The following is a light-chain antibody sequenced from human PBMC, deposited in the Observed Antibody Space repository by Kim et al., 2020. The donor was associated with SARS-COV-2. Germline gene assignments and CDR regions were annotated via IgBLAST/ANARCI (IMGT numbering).Light chain of an antibody. CDR2: EVS. CDR1: RSDVGGYNY. CDR3: SSYTSSSTLL. J-gene: IGLJ3*02. Sequence: GQPITTSCTGTRSDVGGYNYVSWYQQHPGKAPQLMIYEVSNRPSGVSNRFSGSKSGNTASLTISGLQAEDEADYCCSSYTSSSTLLFGGGTQLTVL. V-gene: IGLV2-14*03.